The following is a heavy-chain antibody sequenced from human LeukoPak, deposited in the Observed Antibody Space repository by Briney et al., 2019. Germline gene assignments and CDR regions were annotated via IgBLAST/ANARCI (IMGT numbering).Heavy chain of an antibody. V-gene: IGHV3-11*04. CDR2: ISSSGSTI. CDR1: GFTFSDYY. D-gene: IGHD3-22*01. J-gene: IGHJ3*02. Sequence: GGSLRLSCAASGFTFSDYYMSWIRQAPGKGLEWVSYISSSGSTIYYADSVKGRFTISRDNAKNSLYLQMNSLRAEDTAVYYCARGEQYSYHSSGPKSSDALGIWGQGTMVTVSS. CDR3: ARGEQYSYHSSGPKSSDALGI.